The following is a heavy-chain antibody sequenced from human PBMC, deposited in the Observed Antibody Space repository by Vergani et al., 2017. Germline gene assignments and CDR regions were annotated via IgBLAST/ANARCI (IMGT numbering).Heavy chain of an antibody. D-gene: IGHD6-19*01. CDR2: ISYDGSNK. CDR3: AREGRSSGWYEVVYYYYYYGMDV. V-gene: IGHV3-30-3*01. Sequence: QVQLVESGGGVVQPGRSLRLSCAASGFTFSSYAMHWVRQAPGKGLEWMAVISYDGSNKYYADSVKGRFTISRDNSKNTLYLQMNSLRAEDTAVYYCAREGRSSGWYEVVYYYYYYGMDVWGQGTTVTVSS. J-gene: IGHJ6*02. CDR1: GFTFSSYA.